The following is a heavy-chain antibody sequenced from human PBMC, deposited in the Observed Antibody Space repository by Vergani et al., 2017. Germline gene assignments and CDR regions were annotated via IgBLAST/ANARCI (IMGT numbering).Heavy chain of an antibody. Sequence: EVQLVQSGAEVKKPGATMKISCKVSGYTFTDHYMHWVKQAPGKGLEWMGLVDPEDGETIYAEKFKGRVTIAADTSTDTAHLELSSLRSEDTAVYYCARVPGYSSSWSYNEWGQGTLVTVSS. CDR1: GYTFTDHY. J-gene: IGHJ4*02. CDR2: VDPEDGET. D-gene: IGHD6-13*01. V-gene: IGHV1-69-2*01. CDR3: ARVPGYSSSWSYNE.